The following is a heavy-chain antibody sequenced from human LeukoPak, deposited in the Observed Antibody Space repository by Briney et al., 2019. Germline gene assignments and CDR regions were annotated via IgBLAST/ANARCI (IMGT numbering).Heavy chain of an antibody. CDR1: GGSISSGGHY. V-gene: IGHV4-61*02. D-gene: IGHD3-10*01. CDR2: ISSTGST. Sequence: PSETLSLTCTVSGGSISSGGHYWSWIRQPAGKGLEYLGRISSTGSTNYNPSLRSRVTISVDTSKNQFSLKLSSVTAADTAVYYCARGVFGGFGDRYFDYWGQGTLVTVSS. J-gene: IGHJ4*02. CDR3: ARGVFGGFGDRYFDY.